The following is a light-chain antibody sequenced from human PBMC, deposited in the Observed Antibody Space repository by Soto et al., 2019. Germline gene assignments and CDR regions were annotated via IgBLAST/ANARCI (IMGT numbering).Light chain of an antibody. CDR2: NDH. CDR1: SSNMGSNT. V-gene: IGLV1-44*01. CDR3: AAWDGSLNHIL. Sequence: QSVLTQPPSASGTPGQGVAISCSGSSSNMGSNTVNWYQHLPGTAPKLLIYNDHQRPSGVPDRFFGSKSGTSASLAITGLQSEDEADSDCAAWDGSLNHILFGGGTKLTVL. J-gene: IGLJ2*01.